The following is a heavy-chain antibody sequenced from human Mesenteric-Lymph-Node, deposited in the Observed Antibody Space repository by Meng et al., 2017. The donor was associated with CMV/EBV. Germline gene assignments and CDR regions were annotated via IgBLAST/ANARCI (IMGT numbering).Heavy chain of an antibody. CDR2: IIPVLGTP. CDR1: GGTFSRYG. CDR3: AREPASFGSATYYFDY. J-gene: IGHJ4*02. D-gene: IGHD3-10*01. Sequence: GGTFSRYGISWVRQAPGQGLEWMGGIIPVLGTPNYAQRFQGRVTITADESASTVFMELSSLRSDDTAVYYCAREPASFGSATYYFDYWGQGTLVTVSS. V-gene: IGHV1-69*01.